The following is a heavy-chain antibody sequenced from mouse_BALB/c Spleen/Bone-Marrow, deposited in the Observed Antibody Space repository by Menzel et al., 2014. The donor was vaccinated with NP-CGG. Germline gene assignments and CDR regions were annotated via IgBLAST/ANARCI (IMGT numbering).Heavy chain of an antibody. CDR2: IWGDGST. D-gene: IGHD2-4*01. CDR3: ARALYDYADLYCAMDY. CDR1: GFSLTGYG. Sequence: VKLMESGPGLVAPSQSLSITCTVSGFSLTGYGVNWVRQPPGKGLEWLGIIWGDGSTDYNSALKSRLSISKDSSKSQVFLKMNSLQTDDTARYYCARALYDYADLYCAMDYGGQGTSVTVSS. V-gene: IGHV2-6-7*01. J-gene: IGHJ4*01.